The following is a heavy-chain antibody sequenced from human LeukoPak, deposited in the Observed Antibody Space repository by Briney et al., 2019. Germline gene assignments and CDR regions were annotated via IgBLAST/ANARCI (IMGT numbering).Heavy chain of an antibody. CDR3: ARTQSQSGSYRYYFGY. CDR1: GGTVGSAGYD. CDR2: IYYIRNT. D-gene: IGHD1-26*01. J-gene: IGHJ4*02. Sequence: SETLSLTCTVCGGTVGSAGYDWSWIRQPPGGGLEWIGYIYYIRNTNYNPSLKSRVTMSLDPSKNQFSLKLNSVTAADTAVYYCARTQSQSGSYRYYFGYWRQGTLVTVSS. V-gene: IGHV4-61*08.